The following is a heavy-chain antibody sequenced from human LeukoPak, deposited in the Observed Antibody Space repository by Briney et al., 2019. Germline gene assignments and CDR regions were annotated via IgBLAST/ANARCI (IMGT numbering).Heavy chain of an antibody. CDR3: ARDPGSRRYFDL. V-gene: IGHV1-18*01. CDR2: ISAYNGNT. Sequence: VASVTVSFTASGYTFTSYGISWVRQAPGQGLEWMGWISAYNGNTNYAQKLQGRVTMTTDTSTSTAYMELRSLRSDDTAVYYCARDPGSRRYFDLWGRGTLVTVSS. CDR1: GYTFTSYG. D-gene: IGHD1-26*01. J-gene: IGHJ2*01.